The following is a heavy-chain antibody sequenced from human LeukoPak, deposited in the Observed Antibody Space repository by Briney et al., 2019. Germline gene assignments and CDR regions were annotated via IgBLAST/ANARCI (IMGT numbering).Heavy chain of an antibody. CDR1: GGTFSSYT. CDR3: ARGSNYYGSGSYYSEYYFDY. J-gene: IGHJ4*02. CDR2: IIPILGIA. Sequence: SVKVSCKASGGTFSSYTISWVRQAPGQGLEWMGRIIPILGIANYAQKFQGRVTITADKSTSTAYMELSSLRSEDTAVYYCARGSNYYGSGSYYSEYYFDYWGQGTLVTVSS. V-gene: IGHV1-69*02. D-gene: IGHD3-10*01.